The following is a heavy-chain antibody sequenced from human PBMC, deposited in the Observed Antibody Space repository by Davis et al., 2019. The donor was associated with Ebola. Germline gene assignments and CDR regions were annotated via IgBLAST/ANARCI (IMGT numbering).Heavy chain of an antibody. V-gene: IGHV4-30-2*01. CDR3: ARSRGLKDIVVVPAAIRAGWFDP. J-gene: IGHJ5*02. CDR1: GGSISSGGYS. D-gene: IGHD2-2*02. CDR2: IYHSGST. Sequence: SETLSLTCAVSGGSISSGGYSWSWIRQPPGKGLEWIGYIYHSGSTYYNPSLKCRVTISVDRSKNQSYRKLSSVTAADTAGYYCARSRGLKDIVVVPAAIRAGWFDPWGQGTLVTVSS.